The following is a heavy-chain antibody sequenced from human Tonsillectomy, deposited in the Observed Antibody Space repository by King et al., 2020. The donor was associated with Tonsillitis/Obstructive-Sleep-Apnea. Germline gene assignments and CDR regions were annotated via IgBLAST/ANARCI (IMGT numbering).Heavy chain of an antibody. D-gene: IGHD5-12*01. Sequence: LPLQESGPGLVKPSETLSLTCTVSGGSISSSSYYWGWIRQPPGKGLEWIGSIYYSGSTYYNPSLKSRVTISVDTSKNQFSLKLSSVTAADTAVYYCARYSGYGGDLDYWGQGTLVTVSS. CDR2: IYYSGST. V-gene: IGHV4-39*01. CDR1: GGSISSSSYY. J-gene: IGHJ4*02. CDR3: ARYSGYGGDLDY.